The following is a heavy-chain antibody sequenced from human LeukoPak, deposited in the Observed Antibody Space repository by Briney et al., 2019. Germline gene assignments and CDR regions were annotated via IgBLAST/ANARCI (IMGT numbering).Heavy chain of an antibody. V-gene: IGHV3-23*01. Sequence: GGSLRLSCAASGFTFSSYAMSWVRQAPGKGLEWVSVISDSGGSTYYADSVKGRFTISRDTSKNTLYLQMNSLRAEDTAVYYCAKVFESVVTPNDYWGQGTLVTVSS. CDR2: ISDSGGST. D-gene: IGHD4-23*01. CDR3: AKVFESVVTPNDY. CDR1: GFTFSSYA. J-gene: IGHJ4*02.